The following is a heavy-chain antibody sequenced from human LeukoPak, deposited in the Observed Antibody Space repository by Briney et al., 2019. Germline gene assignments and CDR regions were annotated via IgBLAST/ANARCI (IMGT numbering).Heavy chain of an antibody. J-gene: IGHJ5*02. CDR2: IYYSGST. D-gene: IGHD4-23*01. V-gene: IGHV4-59*01. CDR1: GGSISSYY. Sequence: PSETLSLTCTVSGGSISSYYRNWIRQPPGKGLEWIGYIYYSGSTNYNPSLKSRVTISVDTSKNQFSLKLSSVTAADTAVYYCARDRYGGLNWFDPWGQGTLLTVSS. CDR3: ARDRYGGLNWFDP.